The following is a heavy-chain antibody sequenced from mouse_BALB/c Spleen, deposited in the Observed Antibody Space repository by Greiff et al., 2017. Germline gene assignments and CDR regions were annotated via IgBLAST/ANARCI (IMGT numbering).Heavy chain of an antibody. J-gene: IGHJ1*01. CDR2: ISSGGST. CDR3: ARGRDYYGSSPFYWYFDV. D-gene: IGHD1-1*01. V-gene: IGHV5-6-5*01. Sequence: EVQLVESGGGLVKPGGSLKLSCAASGFTFSSYAMSWVRQTPEKRLEWVASISSGGSTYYPDSVKGRFTISRDNARNILYLQMSSLRSEDTAMYYCARGRDYYGSSPFYWYFDVWGAGTTVTVSS. CDR1: GFTFSSYA.